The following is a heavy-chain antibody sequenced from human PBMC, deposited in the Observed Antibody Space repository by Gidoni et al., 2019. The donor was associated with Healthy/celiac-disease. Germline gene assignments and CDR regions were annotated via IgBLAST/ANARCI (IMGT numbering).Heavy chain of an antibody. CDR1: GLTFDDYA. J-gene: IGHJ4*02. CDR3: AKCPAPVTYYDFWSGYYTPGGFDY. D-gene: IGHD3-3*01. Sequence: EVQLVESGGGLVQPGRSLRLSCAASGLTFDDYAMHWVRQAPGKGLECVSVISWNSGSIGYADSVKGRFTISRDNAKNSLYLQMNSLRAEDTALYYCAKCPAPVTYYDFWSGYYTPGGFDYWGQGTLVTVSS. V-gene: IGHV3-9*01. CDR2: ISWNSGSI.